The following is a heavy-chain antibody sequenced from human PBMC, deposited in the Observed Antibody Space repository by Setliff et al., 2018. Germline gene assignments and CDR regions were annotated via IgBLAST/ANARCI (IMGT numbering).Heavy chain of an antibody. CDR1: GGIIYDHW. J-gene: IGHJ4*02. D-gene: IGHD3-3*01. CDR2: IYSDGSA. V-gene: IGHV4-4*07. CDR3: ARERQGGFLEWAPFDS. Sequence: KTSETLSLTCSVSGGIIYDHWRTWIRQPAGAGLEWIGRIYSDGSADYNPSLRSRVTISVDKSKNQFFLKLTSMTAADTALYFCARERQGGFLEWAPFDSWGQGVVVTVSS.